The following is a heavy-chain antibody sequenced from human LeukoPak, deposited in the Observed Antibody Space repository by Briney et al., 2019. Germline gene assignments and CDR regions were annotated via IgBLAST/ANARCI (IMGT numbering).Heavy chain of an antibody. D-gene: IGHD5-12*01. CDR3: ARRRTIYSGYDN. Sequence: PSETLSLTCTVSGGSISSYYWSWIRQPPGKGLEWIGYIYYSGGTNYNPSLKSRVTISVDTSKNQFSLKLSSVTAADTAVYYCARRRTIYSGYDNWGQGTLVTVSS. J-gene: IGHJ4*02. V-gene: IGHV4-59*08. CDR2: IYYSGGT. CDR1: GGSISSYY.